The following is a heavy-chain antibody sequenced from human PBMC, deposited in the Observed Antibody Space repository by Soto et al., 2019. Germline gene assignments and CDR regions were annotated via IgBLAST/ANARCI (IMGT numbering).Heavy chain of an antibody. V-gene: IGHV3-23*01. J-gene: IGHJ4*02. CDR1: GFTFSSYG. CDR2: VSATAGTT. D-gene: IGHD3-16*01. Sequence: GGSLRLSCAASGFTFSSYGMHWVRQAPGKGLEWVSLVSATAGTTYYTDSVKGRFTISRDNSRNTVYLQMNSLRADDTAVYYCAKDRLAGGFDYWGQGTLVTVSS. CDR3: AKDRLAGGFDY.